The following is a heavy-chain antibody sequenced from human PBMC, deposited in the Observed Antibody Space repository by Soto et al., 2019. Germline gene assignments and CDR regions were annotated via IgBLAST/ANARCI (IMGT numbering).Heavy chain of an antibody. CDR1: GFTFSSYW. J-gene: IGHJ4*02. V-gene: IGHV3-74*01. CDR3: AIVCSGWYHFDY. Sequence: EAQLVESGGGLVQPGGSLRLSCAASGFTFSSYWMHWVRHAPGKGLVWVSRIKTDGSITSYADSVQGRFTISRDNAKNTLYLQMNSLRAEDTAVYYCAIVCSGWYHFDYWGQGPLVTVAS. CDR2: IKTDGSIT. D-gene: IGHD6-19*01.